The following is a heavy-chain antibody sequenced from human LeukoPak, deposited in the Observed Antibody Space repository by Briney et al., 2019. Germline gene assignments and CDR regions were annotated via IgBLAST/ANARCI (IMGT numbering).Heavy chain of an antibody. CDR3: ASERPATENWFFDL. Sequence: PSETLSLTCTVSGYSISSGYYWGWIRQPPGKGLEWIGSIYHSGSTYYNPSLKSRVTISVDTSKNQFSLKLSSVTAADTAVYYCASERPATENWFFDLWGRGTLVTVSS. J-gene: IGHJ2*01. CDR2: IYHSGST. V-gene: IGHV4-38-2*02. D-gene: IGHD1-26*01. CDR1: GYSISSGYY.